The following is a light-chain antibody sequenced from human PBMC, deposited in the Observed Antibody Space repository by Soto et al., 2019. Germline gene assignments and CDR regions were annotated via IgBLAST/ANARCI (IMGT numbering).Light chain of an antibody. CDR2: GAT. CDR3: QQYKNWPPYT. V-gene: IGKV3-15*01. J-gene: IGKJ2*01. Sequence: ETVMTQSPDTLSVSPGERATLSCRASQTVSNNLAWYQQKPGQAPRLLIYGATTRCTGIPARFSGSGSGTDFSLTISSLQSEDFAVYYCQQYKNWPPYTFGQGTKLEIK. CDR1: QTVSNN.